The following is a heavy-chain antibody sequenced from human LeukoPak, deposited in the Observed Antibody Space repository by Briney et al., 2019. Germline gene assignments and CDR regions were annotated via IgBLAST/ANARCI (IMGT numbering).Heavy chain of an antibody. CDR1: GFTFSSYA. J-gene: IGHJ4*02. CDR2: ISYDGSNK. CDR3: ARDIAYYYDSSGYDY. D-gene: IGHD3-22*01. V-gene: IGHV3-30*01. Sequence: PGGSLRLSCAASGFTFSSYAMHWVRQAPGKGLEWVAVISYDGSNKYYADSVKGRFTISRDNSKNTLYLQMNSLRAEDTAVYYCARDIAYYYDSSGYDYWGQGTLVTVSS.